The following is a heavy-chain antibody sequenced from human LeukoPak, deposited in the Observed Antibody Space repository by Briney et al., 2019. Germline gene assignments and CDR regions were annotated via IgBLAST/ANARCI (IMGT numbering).Heavy chain of an antibody. V-gene: IGHV3-33*01. Sequence: GGSLRLSCAASGFTFSSYGMHWVRQAPDKRLEWVAIIWYDGSNRYYADSVKGRFTISTDNSKNTLYLQMDSLRAEDTAVYYCARSGSSLNWFDPWGQGTLVTVSS. J-gene: IGHJ5*02. D-gene: IGHD2-15*01. CDR2: IWYDGSNR. CDR1: GFTFSSYG. CDR3: ARSGSSLNWFDP.